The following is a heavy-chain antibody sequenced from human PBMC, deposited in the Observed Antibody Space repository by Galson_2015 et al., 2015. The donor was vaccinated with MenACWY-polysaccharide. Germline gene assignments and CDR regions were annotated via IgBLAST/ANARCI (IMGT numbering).Heavy chain of an antibody. CDR2: MNPNSGNT. V-gene: IGHV1-8*01. CDR3: ARGGKYYYDISGYLNWFDP. Sequence: SVKVSCKASGYTFTSYDINWVRQTTGHGLEWMGWMNPNSGNTGYAQKFQGRVTMTRNTSISIAYMDLSSLRSEDTAVYYCARGGKYYYDISGYLNWFDPWGQGTLVTVSS. CDR1: GYTFTSYD. D-gene: IGHD3-22*01. J-gene: IGHJ5*02.